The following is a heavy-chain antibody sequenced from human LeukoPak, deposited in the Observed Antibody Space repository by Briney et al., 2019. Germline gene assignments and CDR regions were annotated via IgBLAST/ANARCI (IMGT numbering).Heavy chain of an antibody. V-gene: IGHV1-2*02. CDR3: ARAAVSYYDSSGADY. CDR1: GYTFTGYY. J-gene: IGHJ4*02. D-gene: IGHD3-22*01. CDR2: INPNSGGT. Sequence: ASVKVSCKASGYTFTGYYMHWVRQAPGQGLEWMGWINPNSGGTNYAQKFQGRVTMTRDTSISTAYMELSRLRSDDTAVYYCARAAVSYYDSSGADYWGQGTLVTVSS.